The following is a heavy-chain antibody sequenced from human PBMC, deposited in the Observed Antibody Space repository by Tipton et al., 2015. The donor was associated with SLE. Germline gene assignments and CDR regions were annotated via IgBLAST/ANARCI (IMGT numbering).Heavy chain of an antibody. J-gene: IGHJ3*02. CDR3: ASLTPGNLAFDI. V-gene: IGHV4-34*01. CDR1: GGSFSGYY. CDR2: INHSGST. D-gene: IGHD4-23*01. Sequence: TLSLTCAVYGGSFSGYYWSWIRQPPGKGLEWIGEINHSGSTNYNPSLKSRVTISVDTSKNQFSLKLSSVTAADTAVYYCASLTPGNLAFDIWGQGTMVTVSS.